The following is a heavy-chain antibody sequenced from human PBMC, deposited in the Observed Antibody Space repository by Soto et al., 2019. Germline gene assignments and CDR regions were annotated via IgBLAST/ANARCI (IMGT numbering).Heavy chain of an antibody. CDR2: ISSSSSTI. CDR3: AKEPVGPDWYFDL. Sequence: PGGSLRLSCASAGFTFSSYSMNWVRQAPGKGLEWVSYISSSSSTIYYADSVKGRFTISRDNSKNTLYLQMNSLRAEDTAVYNCAKEPVGPDWYFDLWGRGTLVTVSS. CDR1: GFTFSSYS. V-gene: IGHV3-48*01. J-gene: IGHJ2*01.